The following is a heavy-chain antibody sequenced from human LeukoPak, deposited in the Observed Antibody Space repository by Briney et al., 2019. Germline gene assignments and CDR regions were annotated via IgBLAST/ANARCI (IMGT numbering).Heavy chain of an antibody. CDR2: ISYDGSNK. J-gene: IGHJ6*02. CDR3: AKEGYYYDSSGYNYYYGMDV. CDR1: GLTFSSYY. D-gene: IGHD3-22*01. Sequence: GGSLRLSCAASGLTFSSYYMHWVRQAPGKGLEWMAVISYDGSNKYYAYSVKRRFTIYRDNSKNTLYLQMNVLRAEDTAVYYCAKEGYYYDSSGYNYYYGMDVRGQGTTVTVSS. V-gene: IGHV3-30*18.